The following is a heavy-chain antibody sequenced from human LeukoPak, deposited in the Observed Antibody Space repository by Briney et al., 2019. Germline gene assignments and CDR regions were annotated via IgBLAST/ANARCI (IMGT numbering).Heavy chain of an antibody. J-gene: IGHJ4*02. CDR3: ARHARGYPMFLFDY. D-gene: IGHD5-12*01. CDR2: ISSSSSYI. V-gene: IGHV3-21*01. CDR1: GFTFSSYS. Sequence: GGSLRLSCAASGFTFSSYSMTWVRQAPGKGLEWVSSISSSSSYIYYADSVKGRFTISRDNAKNSLYLQMNSLRAEDTAVYYCARHARGYPMFLFDYWGQGTLVTVSS.